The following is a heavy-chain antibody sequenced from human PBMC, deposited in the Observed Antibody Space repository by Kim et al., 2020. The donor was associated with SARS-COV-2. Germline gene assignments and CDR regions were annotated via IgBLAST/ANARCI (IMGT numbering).Heavy chain of an antibody. J-gene: IGHJ4*02. D-gene: IGHD5-12*01. CDR3: ARDFSGYDPFDY. V-gene: IGHV1-18*04. Sequence: ASVKVSCKASGYTFTSYGISWVRQAPGQGLEWMGWISAYNGNTNYAQKLQGRVTMTTDTSTSTAFMELRSLRSDDTAVYYCARDFSGYDPFDYWGQGTLVTVSS. CDR1: GYTFTSYG. CDR2: ISAYNGNT.